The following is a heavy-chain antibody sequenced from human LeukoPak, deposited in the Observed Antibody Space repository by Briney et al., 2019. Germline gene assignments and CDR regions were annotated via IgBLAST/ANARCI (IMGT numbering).Heavy chain of an antibody. J-gene: IGHJ4*02. D-gene: IGHD4-23*01. Sequence: PGGSLRLSCAASGFTFSSYAMSWVRQAPGKGLEWVSAISGSGGSTYYADSVKGRFTISRDNSKNTLYLQMNSLRAEDTAVYYCAKSVTARSGGNLLYYFDYWGQGTLVTVSS. CDR1: GFTFSSYA. CDR3: AKSVTARSGGNLLYYFDY. CDR2: ISGSGGST. V-gene: IGHV3-23*01.